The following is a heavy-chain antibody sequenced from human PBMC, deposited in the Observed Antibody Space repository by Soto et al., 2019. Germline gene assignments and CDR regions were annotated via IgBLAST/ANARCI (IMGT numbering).Heavy chain of an antibody. CDR1: GVSLSTNIAA. V-gene: IGHV6-1*01. CDR3: AREVQWAGVAGLDY. CDR2: TYYRSKWYN. D-gene: IGHD6-19*01. J-gene: IGHJ4*02. Sequence: QTLSLTPPLSGVSLSTNIAAWNWIRQSPSRGLEWLGRTYYRSKWYNDYAVSVKSRITINPDTSKKQFALQLHSVTPEDTAVYYCAREVQWAGVAGLDYWGQGTLVTGSS.